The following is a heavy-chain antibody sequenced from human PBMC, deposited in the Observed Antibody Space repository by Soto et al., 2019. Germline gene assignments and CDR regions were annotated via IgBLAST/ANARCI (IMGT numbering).Heavy chain of an antibody. CDR1: GFTFSSYW. CDR2: INNDGRST. Sequence: SLRLSCAASGFTFSSYWMHWVRQAPGKGLVWVSRINNDGRSTSYADSVKGRFTMSRDNAQNTLYLEMNSLRAEDTAVYYCARDVQLQSFDYWGQGTLVTVSS. J-gene: IGHJ4*02. D-gene: IGHD2-15*01. CDR3: ARDVQLQSFDY. V-gene: IGHV3-74*01.